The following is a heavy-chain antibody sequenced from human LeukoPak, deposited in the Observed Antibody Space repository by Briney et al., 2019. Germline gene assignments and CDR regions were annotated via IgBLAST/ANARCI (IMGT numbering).Heavy chain of an antibody. CDR2: ISYDGSNK. J-gene: IGHJ3*02. CDR1: GFTFSSYA. D-gene: IGHD2-2*01. V-gene: IGHV3-30-3*01. CDR3: ARVAVVLGGAFDI. Sequence: GGSLRLSCAASGFTFSSYAMHWVRQAPGKGLEWVAVISYDGSNKYYADSVKGRFTISRDNSKNTLYLQMNSLRAEDTAVYYCARVAVVLGGAFDIWGQGTMVTVSS.